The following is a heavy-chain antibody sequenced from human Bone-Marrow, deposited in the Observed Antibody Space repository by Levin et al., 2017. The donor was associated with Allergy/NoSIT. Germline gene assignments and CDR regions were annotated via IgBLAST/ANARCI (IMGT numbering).Heavy chain of an antibody. CDR3: AADSPLLGVGEFDY. V-gene: IGHV3-15*01. CDR2: IKTDGGTA. Sequence: PGGSLRLSCAASGFTFTNAWMSWVRQAPGKGLEWVGHIKTDGGTADYAAPVKGRFSISRDDSKNTLYLQMNSLETEDTAVYYCAADSPLLGVGEFDYWGQGTQVTVSS. D-gene: IGHD3-3*01. CDR1: GFTFTNAW. J-gene: IGHJ4*02.